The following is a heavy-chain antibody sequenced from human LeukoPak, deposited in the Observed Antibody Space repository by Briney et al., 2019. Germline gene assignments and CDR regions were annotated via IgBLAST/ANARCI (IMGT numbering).Heavy chain of an antibody. CDR3: ARTYQSTVPGIAGAGTFDY. J-gene: IGHJ4*02. V-gene: IGHV4-34*01. D-gene: IGHD6-13*01. Sequence: SETLSLTCAVYGGSFSGYYWSWTRQPPEKGLEWIGEIHHYGTTNYNPSLKSRVTILIDTSKNQFSLKVNSVAAADTAVYYCARTYQSTVPGIAGAGTFDYWGQGILVTVSS. CDR1: GGSFSGYY. CDR2: IHHYGTT.